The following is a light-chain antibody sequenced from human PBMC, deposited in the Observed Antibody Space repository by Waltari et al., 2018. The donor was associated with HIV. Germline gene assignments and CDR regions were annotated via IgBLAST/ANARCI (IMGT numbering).Light chain of an antibody. CDR2: AAS. CDR1: QYINMY. Sequence: DIQIIQSPSSLSASIGDRVPITCQTSQYINMYLNWYQQKPGKAPSLLIFAASTLHTGVPSRFSASASGTTFSLAISSLQPDDIATYYCQQTFTTPLTFGAGTKIEI. J-gene: IGKJ4*01. CDR3: QQTFTTPLT. V-gene: IGKV1-39*01.